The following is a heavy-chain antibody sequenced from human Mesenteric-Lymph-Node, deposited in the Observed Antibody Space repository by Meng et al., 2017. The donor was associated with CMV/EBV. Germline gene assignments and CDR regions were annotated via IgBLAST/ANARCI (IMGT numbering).Heavy chain of an antibody. J-gene: IGHJ5*02. D-gene: IGHD3-16*01. CDR2: ISSNGGWT. Sequence: GGSLRLSCVVSGFTFSSHAMHWVRQAPGKGLEYVSAISSNGGWTYYADSVKGRFTIYRDNSKNTLNLQMVSLRAEDMDVYYCARGDDYDLFDPWGQGTLVTVSS. V-gene: IGHV3-64*02. CDR3: ARGDDYDLFDP. CDR1: GFTFSSHA.